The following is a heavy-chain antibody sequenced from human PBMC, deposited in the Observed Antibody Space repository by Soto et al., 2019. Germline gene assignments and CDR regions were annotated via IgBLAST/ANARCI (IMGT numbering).Heavy chain of an antibody. CDR2: IYYSGST. CDR3: ARGRSYYYDSSGYYPFDY. V-gene: IGHV4-30-4*01. J-gene: IGHJ4*02. CDR1: GGSISSGDYY. Sequence: QVQLQESGPGLVKPSQTLSLTCTVSGGSISSGDYYWSWIRQPPGKGLEWIGYIYYSGSTYYNPSLKSRVTISVDTSKNQFSLKLSSVTAADTAVYYCARGRSYYYDSSGYYPFDYWGQGTLVTVSS. D-gene: IGHD3-22*01.